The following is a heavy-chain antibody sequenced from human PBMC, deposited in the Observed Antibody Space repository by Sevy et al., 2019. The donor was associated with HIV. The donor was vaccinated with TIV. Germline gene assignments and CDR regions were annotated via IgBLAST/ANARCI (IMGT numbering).Heavy chain of an antibody. CDR1: GGSISSSNYY. CDR2: IYYTGST. J-gene: IGHJ4*02. D-gene: IGHD3-22*01. V-gene: IGHV4-39*01. CDR3: ARQMHYYDSAGYYHWDY. Sequence: SETLSLTCTVSGGSISSSNYYWGWIRQPPGKGLEWIANIYYTGSTYYNPSLKSRVTIFADTSRNQFSLKLSSVTAAETAVYYCARQMHYYDSAGYYHWDYWGQGTLVTVSS.